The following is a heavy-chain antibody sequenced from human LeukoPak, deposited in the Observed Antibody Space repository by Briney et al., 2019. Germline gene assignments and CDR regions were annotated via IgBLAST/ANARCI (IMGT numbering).Heavy chain of an antibody. CDR3: ATEVLGYSFGNY. CDR2: IKSKTDGETT. V-gene: IGHV3-15*01. D-gene: IGHD5-18*01. J-gene: IGHJ4*02. Sequence: PGGSLRLSSAASGFTFSDAWMAWVRQAPGKGLEWVGHIKSKTDGETTDYAAPVKGRFTISRDDSQTTLYLQMNSLKTEDTAVYYCATEVLGYSFGNYWGQGTLVTVSS. CDR1: GFTFSDAW.